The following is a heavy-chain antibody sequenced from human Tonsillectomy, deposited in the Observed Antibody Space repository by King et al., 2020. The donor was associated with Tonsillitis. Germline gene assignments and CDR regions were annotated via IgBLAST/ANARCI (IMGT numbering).Heavy chain of an antibody. J-gene: IGHJ4*02. V-gene: IGHV3-48*01. CDR2: ISGSGSTI. CDR3: ARDLRQWLAIDY. CDR1: GFNFNTHS. Sequence: VQLVESGGGLVQPGESLRLSCAASGFNFNTHSMNWVRQAPGKGLEWVSYISGSGSTISYADSVKGRFSISRDNATNSLYLQMNSLRAEDTADYYCARDLRQWLAIDYWGQGILVTVSS. D-gene: IGHD6-19*01.